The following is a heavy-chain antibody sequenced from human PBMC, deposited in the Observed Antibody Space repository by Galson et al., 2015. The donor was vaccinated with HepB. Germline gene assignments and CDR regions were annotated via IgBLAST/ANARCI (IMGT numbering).Heavy chain of an antibody. CDR1: GFTFSNFG. J-gene: IGHJ4*02. V-gene: IGHV3-64D*06. Sequence: SLRLSCAASGFTFSNFGLHWVRQAPGKGLQYVSGISSNGGRTYYADSVNGRFTISRDTSKNTLYLQMSSLRPEDTAMYYCVKVATTVTTFYYFDHWGQGTLVTVSS. CDR3: VKVATTVTTFYYFDH. CDR2: ISSNGGRT. D-gene: IGHD4-11*01.